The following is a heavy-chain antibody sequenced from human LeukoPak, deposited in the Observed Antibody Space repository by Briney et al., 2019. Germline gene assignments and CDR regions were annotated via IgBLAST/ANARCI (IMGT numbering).Heavy chain of an antibody. Sequence: GGSLRLSCAASGFTFSSYWMSWVRQAPGKGLEWVANIKQDGSGKYYVDSVKGRFTISRDNAKNSLYLQMNSLRAEDTAVYYCAREGYNWNYVGEYYYYYMDVWGKGTTVTVSS. D-gene: IGHD1-7*01. CDR1: GFTFSSYW. CDR2: IKQDGSGK. CDR3: AREGYNWNYVGEYYYYYMDV. V-gene: IGHV3-7*01. J-gene: IGHJ6*03.